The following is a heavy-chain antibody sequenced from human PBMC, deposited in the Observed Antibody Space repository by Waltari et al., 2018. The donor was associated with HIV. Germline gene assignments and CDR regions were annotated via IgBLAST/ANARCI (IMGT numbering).Heavy chain of an antibody. V-gene: IGHV3-7*04. CDR2: IKQDGSEK. CDR1: GFTFSSYW. D-gene: IGHD3-10*01. J-gene: IGHJ4*02. CDR3: ARGGFYGSGSKVN. Sequence: EVQLVESGGGLVQPGGSLRLSCAASGFTFSSYWMSWVRQDQGKGLGWVAKIKQDGSEKYYVDSVNGRFTISRDNAENSLYLQMNSLRAEDTAVYYCARGGFYGSGSKVNWGQGTLVTVSS.